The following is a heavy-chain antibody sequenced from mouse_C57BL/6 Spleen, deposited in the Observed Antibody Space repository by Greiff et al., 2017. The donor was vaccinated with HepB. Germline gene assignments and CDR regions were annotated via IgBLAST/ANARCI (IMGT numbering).Heavy chain of an antibody. Sequence: VQLQQSGAELAKPGASVKLSCKASGYTFTSYWMHWVKQRPGQGLEWIGYINPSSGYTKYNQKFKDKATLTVDKSSSTAYMQLSSLTSEDSAVYYCARDDYDGWYFDVWGTGTTVTVSS. D-gene: IGHD2-4*01. CDR2: INPSSGYT. CDR1: GYTFTSYW. CDR3: ARDDYDGWYFDV. V-gene: IGHV1-7*01. J-gene: IGHJ1*03.